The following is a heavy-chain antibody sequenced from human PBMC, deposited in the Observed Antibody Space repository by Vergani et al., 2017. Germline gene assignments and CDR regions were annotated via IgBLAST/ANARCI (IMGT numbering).Heavy chain of an antibody. J-gene: IGHJ3*02. CDR1: GFTFSSYS. CDR3: ARLPYDSSGYYSDDI. Sequence: EVQLLESGGGLVQPGGSLRLSCAASGFTFSSYSMNWVRQAPGKGLEWVSSISSSSSYIYYVDSVKGRFTISRDNSKNTLYLQMNSLRAEDTAVYYCARLPYDSSGYYSDDIWGQGTMVTVSS. D-gene: IGHD3-22*01. V-gene: IGHV3-21*01. CDR2: ISSSSSYI.